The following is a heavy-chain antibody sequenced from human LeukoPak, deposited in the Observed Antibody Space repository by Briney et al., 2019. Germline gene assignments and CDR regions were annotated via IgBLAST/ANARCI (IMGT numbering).Heavy chain of an antibody. D-gene: IGHD3-9*01. CDR3: AKVPRYDILTGCWFDY. V-gene: IGHV3-23*01. CDR2: ISGSGGST. CDR1: GFTFSSYA. Sequence: GGSLRLSCAASGFTFSSYAMSWVRQAPGKGLEWVSAISGSGGSTYYADSVKGRFNISRDNSKHTLYLQMNSLRAEDTAVYYCAKVPRYDILTGCWFDYWGQGTLVTVSS. J-gene: IGHJ4*02.